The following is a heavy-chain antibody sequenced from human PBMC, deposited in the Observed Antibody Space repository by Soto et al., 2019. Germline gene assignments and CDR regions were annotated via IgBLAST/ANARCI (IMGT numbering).Heavy chain of an antibody. CDR3: ARDTGSG. CDR2: IYYSGST. J-gene: IGHJ6*01. CDR1: GDSISTYD. D-gene: IGHD6-19*01. V-gene: IGHV4-59*01. Sequence: SETLSLTCTISGDSISTYDWNWIRQPPRKGLEGIGYIYYSGSTFYTASLKSRVTISVDTCIKQFSLKLRSVPAANTAVYYCARDTGSGWG.